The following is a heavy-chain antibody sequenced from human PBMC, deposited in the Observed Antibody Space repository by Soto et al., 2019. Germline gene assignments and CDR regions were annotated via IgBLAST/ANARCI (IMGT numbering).Heavy chain of an antibody. Sequence: SEPLSLTCTVSGGSLSSGAYYWSWIRQHPGKGLEWIGYIYYSGSTYYNPSLKSRVTISVDTSKNQFSLKLSSVTAADTAVYYCAREATIAARLDSWGQGTLVTVSS. V-gene: IGHV4-30-4*08. D-gene: IGHD6-6*01. CDR3: AREATIAARLDS. J-gene: IGHJ4*02. CDR1: GGSLSSGAYY. CDR2: IYYSGST.